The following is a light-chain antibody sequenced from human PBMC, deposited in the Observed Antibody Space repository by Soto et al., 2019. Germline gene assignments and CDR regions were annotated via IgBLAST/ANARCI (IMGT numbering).Light chain of an antibody. CDR3: CSYAGSYNLGV. Sequence: QSALTRPRSVSGSPGQSVTISCTGTSSDVGGYDFVSWYQQHPGKAPKLMIHDVTKRPSGVPDRFSGSKSGNSASLTISGLQAEDEADYYCCSYAGSYNLGVFGGGTKVTVL. CDR2: DVT. CDR1: SSDVGGYDF. V-gene: IGLV2-11*01. J-gene: IGLJ3*02.